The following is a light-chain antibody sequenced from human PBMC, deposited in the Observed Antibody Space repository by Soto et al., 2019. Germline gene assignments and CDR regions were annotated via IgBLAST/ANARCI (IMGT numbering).Light chain of an antibody. CDR1: QGISNY. CDR3: QQYSNLIT. CDR2: TAS. V-gene: IGKV1-27*01. Sequence: DIQMTQSPSSLSASAGDRVTITCRASQGISNYLAWYQQRPGKVPKLLIYTASTLQSGVPSRFSGSGSGAEFTLTISSLQPDDFATYYCQQYSNLITFGQGTRLEIK. J-gene: IGKJ5*01.